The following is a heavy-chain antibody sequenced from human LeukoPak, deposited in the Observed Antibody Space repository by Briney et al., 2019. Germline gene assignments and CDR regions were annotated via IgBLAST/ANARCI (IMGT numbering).Heavy chain of an antibody. CDR2: MFYGGTT. Sequence: SETLSLTCTVSGGSIISSNHYWGWIRQPPGKGLQWMGTMFYGGTTDYSPSLKSRLIISVDTSKNQFSLKLSSVTAADTAVYYCAREYDFWSGYRWFDPWGQGTLVIVSS. V-gene: IGHV4-39*02. D-gene: IGHD3/OR15-3a*01. J-gene: IGHJ5*02. CDR3: AREYDFWSGYRWFDP. CDR1: GGSIISSNHY.